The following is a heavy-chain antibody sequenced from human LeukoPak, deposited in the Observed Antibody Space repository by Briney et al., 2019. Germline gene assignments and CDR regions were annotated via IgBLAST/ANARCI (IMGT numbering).Heavy chain of an antibody. D-gene: IGHD1-26*01. CDR1: GFTFSTYG. V-gene: IGHV3-30*02. J-gene: IGHJ4*02. CDR3: AKDREPGLVGAPGDY. CDR2: IRYDGSNK. Sequence: PGGSLRLSCAASGFTFSTYGMHWVRQAPGKGLEWVAFIRYDGSNKYYADSVKGRFTISRDNSKNTLYLQMNSLRAEDTAVYYCAKDREPGLVGAPGDYWGQGTLVTVSS.